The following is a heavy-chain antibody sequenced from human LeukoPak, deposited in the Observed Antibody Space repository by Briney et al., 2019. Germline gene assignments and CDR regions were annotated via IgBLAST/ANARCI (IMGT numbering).Heavy chain of an antibody. J-gene: IGHJ4*02. V-gene: IGHV4-59*01. CDR1: GGSISSYY. CDR3: ARGISSSWVDY. CDR2: IYYSGST. D-gene: IGHD6-13*01. Sequence: TSETLSLTCTVSGGSISSYYWSWIRQPPGKGLEWIGYIYYSGSTNYNPSLKSRVTISVDTSKNQFSLKLSSVTAADTAVYYCARGISSSWVDYWGQGTLVTVPS.